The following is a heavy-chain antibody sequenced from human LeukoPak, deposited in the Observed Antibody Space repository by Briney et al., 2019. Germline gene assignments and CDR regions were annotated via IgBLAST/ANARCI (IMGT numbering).Heavy chain of an antibody. CDR3: ARVKRGRDFWSGYRFDH. CDR2: VNYSGGT. J-gene: IGHJ4*02. Sequence: SETLSLTCAVYGESFSGHYWSWIRQPPGKGLEWIGEVNYSGGTNYNPSLKRRVTISVDTSKNQFSLKLRSVTAADTAVFYCARVKRGRDFWSGYRFDHWGQGTLVTVSS. D-gene: IGHD3-3*01. V-gene: IGHV4-34*01. CDR1: GESFSGHY.